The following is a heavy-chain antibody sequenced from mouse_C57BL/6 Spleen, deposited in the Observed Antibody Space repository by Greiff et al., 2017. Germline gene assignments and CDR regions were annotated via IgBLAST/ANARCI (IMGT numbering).Heavy chain of an antibody. CDR2: INPSNGGT. D-gene: IGHD2-3*01. J-gene: IGHJ3*01. CDR3: AREGGDGYYPAWFAD. CDR1: GYTFTSYW. V-gene: IGHV1-53*01. Sequence: QVQLQQPGTELVKPGASVKLSCKASGYTFTSYWMHWVKQRPGQGLEWIGNINPSNGGTNYNEKFKSKATLTVDKSSSTAYMQLSSLTSEDSAVYYCAREGGDGYYPAWFADWGQGTLVTVSA.